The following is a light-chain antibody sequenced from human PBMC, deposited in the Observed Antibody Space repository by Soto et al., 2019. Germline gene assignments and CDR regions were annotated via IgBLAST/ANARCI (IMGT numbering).Light chain of an antibody. V-gene: IGLV2-14*01. CDR1: SSDVGGYNY. CDR2: EVS. Sequence: QSALTQPASVSGSPGQSIAISCTGTSSDVGGYNYVSWYQQLPGKAPKLLISEVSNRPSGVSHCFSGSKSGNTASLTISGLQAEDEADYYCSSYRSCGPFVFGTGTKATVL. J-gene: IGLJ1*01. CDR3: SSYRSCGPFV.